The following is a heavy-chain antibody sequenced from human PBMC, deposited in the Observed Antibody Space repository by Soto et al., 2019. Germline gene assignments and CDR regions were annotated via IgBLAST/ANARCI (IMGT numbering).Heavy chain of an antibody. D-gene: IGHD6-19*01. J-gene: IGHJ6*02. Sequence: XETLSLTCTVSSDSISDYYWSWIRQPAGKGLEWIGRFYYSGNTKSNPSLKSRVTMSADTSKNQFSLSLRSVTAADSAIYYCARMYNSGFYRTEGDYFFYGMDVWGQGTTVTVSS. V-gene: IGHV4-4*07. CDR2: FYYSGNT. CDR3: ARMYNSGFYRTEGDYFFYGMDV. CDR1: SDSISDYY.